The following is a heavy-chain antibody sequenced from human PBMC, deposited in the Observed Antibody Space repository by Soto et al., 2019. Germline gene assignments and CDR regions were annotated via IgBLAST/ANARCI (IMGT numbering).Heavy chain of an antibody. D-gene: IGHD3-9*01. Sequence: GGSLRLSCAASGFTFSSYGMHWVRQAPGKGLEWVAVIWYDGSNKYYADSVKGRFTISRDNSKNTLYLQMNSLRAEDTAVYYCARDPQAYDILTGYLNYWGQGTAVTVSS. CDR3: ARDPQAYDILTGYLNY. J-gene: IGHJ4*02. CDR1: GFTFSSYG. V-gene: IGHV3-33*01. CDR2: IWYDGSNK.